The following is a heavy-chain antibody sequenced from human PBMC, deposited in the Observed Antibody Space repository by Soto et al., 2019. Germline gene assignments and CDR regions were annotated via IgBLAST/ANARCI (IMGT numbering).Heavy chain of an antibody. J-gene: IGHJ5*02. V-gene: IGHV4-39*01. Sequence: SETLSLTCTVSGGSISSSSYWWGWIRQSPAMGLDWIGSTNSSGSTNYSPSLKSRVTISLDTSKNQFSLKLSSVTAADTAVYYCARGATYYDISWGQGTLVTVSS. CDR2: TNSSGST. CDR3: ARGATYYDIS. D-gene: IGHD3-9*01. CDR1: GGSISSSSYW.